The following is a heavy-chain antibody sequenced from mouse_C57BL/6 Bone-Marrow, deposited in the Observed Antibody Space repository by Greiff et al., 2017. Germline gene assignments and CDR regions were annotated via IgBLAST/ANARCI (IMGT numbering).Heavy chain of an antibody. J-gene: IGHJ2*01. CDR3: ARDLLWSFDY. CDR1: GYSITSGYY. CDR2: ISYDGSN. V-gene: IGHV3-6*01. D-gene: IGHD2-10*01. Sequence: DVKLQESGPGLVKPSQSLSLTCSVTGYSITSGYYWNWIRQFPGNKLEWMGYISYDGSNNYNPSLKNRISITRDTSKNQFFLKLNSVTTEDTATYYCARDLLWSFDYWGQGTTLTVSS.